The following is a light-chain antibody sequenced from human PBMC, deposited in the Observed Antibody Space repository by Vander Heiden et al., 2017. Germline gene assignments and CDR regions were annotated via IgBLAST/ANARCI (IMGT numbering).Light chain of an antibody. V-gene: IGKV3-15*01. CDR3: QQSNNWRT. CDR1: QSVSSN. CDR2: GAS. J-gene: IGKJ1*01. Sequence: EIVMTQSPATLSVSPGERATLSCRASQSVSSNLAWYQQKLGQAPRLLIYGASTRATGIPARFSGSGSGTEFTLTISSLQSEDFAVYYCQQSNNWRTFGQGTKLEIK.